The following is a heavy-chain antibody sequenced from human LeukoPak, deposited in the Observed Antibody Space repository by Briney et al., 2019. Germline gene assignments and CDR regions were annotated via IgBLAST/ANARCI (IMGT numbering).Heavy chain of an antibody. CDR1: GGSISSSSYY. CDR3: ARGVSSGWYPDY. D-gene: IGHD6-19*01. J-gene: IGHJ4*02. V-gene: IGHV4-39*07. CDR2: IYYSGST. Sequence: SETLSLTCTVSGGSISSSSYYWGWIRQPPGKGLEWIGSIYYSGSTYYNPSLKSRVTISVDTSKIQFSLKLSSVTAADTAVYYCARGVSSGWYPDYWGQGTLVTVSS.